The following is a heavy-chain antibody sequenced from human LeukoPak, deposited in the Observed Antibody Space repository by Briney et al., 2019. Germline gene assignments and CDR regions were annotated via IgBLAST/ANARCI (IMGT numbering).Heavy chain of an antibody. CDR2: IYTSGTT. J-gene: IGHJ2*01. Sequence: SETLSLTCTVSGGSISSGTYYWSCIRQPAGKGLECIGRIYTSGTTHYNPSLENRVIISVGTSKNQFSLKLSSVTAADTAVYYCARKKAELYRHFDLWGRGTLVTASS. CDR3: ARKKAELYRHFDL. CDR1: GGSISSGTYY. D-gene: IGHD1-26*01. V-gene: IGHV4-61*02.